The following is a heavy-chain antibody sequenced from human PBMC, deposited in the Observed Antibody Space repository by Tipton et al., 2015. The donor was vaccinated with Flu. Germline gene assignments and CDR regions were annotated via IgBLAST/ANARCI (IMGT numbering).Heavy chain of an antibody. J-gene: IGHJ5*02. CDR2: IYSSGST. CDR3: ARRDYSNYVSDPKSWFDP. D-gene: IGHD4-11*01. Sequence: TLSLTCTVSGGSISSSTYYWGWIRQPPGMGLEWIGSIYSSGSTYRNPSLKSRVTMSVDTSKNQFSLKVFSVTAADTAVYYCARRDYSNYVSDPKSWFDPWGQGILVTVSS. CDR1: GGSISSSTYY. V-gene: IGHV4-39*07.